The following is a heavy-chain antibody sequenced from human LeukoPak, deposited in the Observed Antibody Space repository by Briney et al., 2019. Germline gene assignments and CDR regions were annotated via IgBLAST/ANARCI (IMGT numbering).Heavy chain of an antibody. D-gene: IGHD6-19*01. J-gene: IGHJ6*03. CDR3: ARAGIAVAGTPNYYYYYYMDV. CDR2: TYYRSKWYN. Sequence: SQTLSLTCAISGDSVSSNSAAWNWIRQSPSRGLEWPGRTYYRSKWYNDYAVSVKSRITINPDTSKNQFSLQLNSVTPEDTAVYYCARAGIAVAGTPNYYYYYYMDVWGKGTTVTVSS. CDR1: GDSVSSNSAA. V-gene: IGHV6-1*01.